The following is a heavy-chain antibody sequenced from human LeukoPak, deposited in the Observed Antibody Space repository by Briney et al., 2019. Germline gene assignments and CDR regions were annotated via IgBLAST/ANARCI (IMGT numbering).Heavy chain of an antibody. Sequence: SETLSLTCTVSGGSISSYYWSWIRPPPGKGLEWIGYIYYSGSTNYNPSLKSRVTVSIDTSKNQFSLKLSSVTAADTAVYYCARLVGSSWYSWYFDLWGRGTLVTVSS. D-gene: IGHD6-13*01. J-gene: IGHJ2*01. CDR3: ARLVGSSWYSWYFDL. CDR1: GGSISSYY. V-gene: IGHV4-59*01. CDR2: IYYSGST.